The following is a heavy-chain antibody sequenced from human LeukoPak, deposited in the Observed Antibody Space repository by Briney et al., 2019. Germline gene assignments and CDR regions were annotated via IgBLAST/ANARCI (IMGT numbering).Heavy chain of an antibody. CDR3: AELGITMIGGV. CDR1: GFTFSDYS. V-gene: IGHV3-21*01. D-gene: IGHD3-10*02. Sequence: PGGPLRLSCAASGFTFSDYSMNWVRQAPGRGMEWVSSISSSGTYIYYADSMKGRFTISRDNAKNSLYLQMNSLRAEDTAVYYCAELGITMIGGVWGKGTTVTISS. J-gene: IGHJ6*04. CDR2: ISSSGTYI.